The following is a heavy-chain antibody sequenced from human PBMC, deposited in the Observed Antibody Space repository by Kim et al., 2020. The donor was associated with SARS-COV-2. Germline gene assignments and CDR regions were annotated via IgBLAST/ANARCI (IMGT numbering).Heavy chain of an antibody. D-gene: IGHD2-15*01. V-gene: IGHV4-39*01. CDR2: IYCSGST. CDR1: GGSISSSSYY. Sequence: SETLSLTCTVSGGSISSSSYYWGWIRQPPGKGLEWIGSIYCSGSTYYNPSLKSRVTISVDTSKNQFSLKLSSVTAADTAVYYCARYKGYCSGGSCYGTFDYWGQGTLVTVSS. J-gene: IGHJ4*02. CDR3: ARYKGYCSGGSCYGTFDY.